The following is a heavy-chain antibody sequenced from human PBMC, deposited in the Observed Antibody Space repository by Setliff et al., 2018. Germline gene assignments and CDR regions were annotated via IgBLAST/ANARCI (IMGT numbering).Heavy chain of an antibody. J-gene: IGHJ5*02. V-gene: IGHV4-39*01. CDR3: ARVAGSGYLDRCFDP. Sequence: PSETLSLTCTVSGGSIKDEDHYWGWIRQPPGKGLEWIGTIYYSGATYHNPSLKSRLAISVDTSKNQFSLKLNSVTAADTAVYYCARVAGSGYLDRCFDPWGQGTLVTVSS. D-gene: IGHD3-22*01. CDR2: IYYSGAT. CDR1: GGSIKDEDHY.